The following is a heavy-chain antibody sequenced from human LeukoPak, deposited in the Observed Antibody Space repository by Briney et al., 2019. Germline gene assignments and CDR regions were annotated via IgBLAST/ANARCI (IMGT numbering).Heavy chain of an antibody. CDR3: ARGGPLNVIVSPGAFDI. D-gene: IGHD3-22*01. Sequence: ASVKVSCKASGGTFSSYAISWVRQAPGQGLEWMGRIIPILGIANYAQKFQGRVTITADKSTSTAYMELSSLRSEDTAVYYCARGGPLNVIVSPGAFDIWGQGTVVTVSS. CDR1: GGTFSSYA. CDR2: IIPILGIA. V-gene: IGHV1-69*04. J-gene: IGHJ3*02.